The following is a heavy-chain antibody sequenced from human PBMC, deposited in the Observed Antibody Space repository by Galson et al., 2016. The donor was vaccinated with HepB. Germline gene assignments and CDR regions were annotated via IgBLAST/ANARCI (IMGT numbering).Heavy chain of an antibody. CDR3: ARLSNGCIRFDS. Sequence: SETLSLTCVVDGGSFSAYQWAWIRQSPGRGLEWIGEINHSGYTNYNPSLGSRVTISIDTSRNQFSLRMTSVTAADTAFYYCARLSNGCIRFDSWGQGSLVPVSS. V-gene: IGHV4-34*01. D-gene: IGHD6-19*01. J-gene: IGHJ4*02. CDR1: GGSFSAYQ. CDR2: INHSGYT.